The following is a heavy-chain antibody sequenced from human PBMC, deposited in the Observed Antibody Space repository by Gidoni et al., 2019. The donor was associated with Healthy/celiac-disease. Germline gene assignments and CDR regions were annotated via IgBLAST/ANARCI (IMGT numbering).Heavy chain of an antibody. CDR3: VKDQHSSGGSWETYYYYGMDV. CDR1: GFTFSSYA. CDR2: ISSNGGST. Sequence: GFTFSSYAMHWVRQAPGKGLEYVSAISSNGGSTYYADSVKGRFTISRDNSKNTLYLQMSSLRAEDTAVYYCVKDQHSSGGSWETYYYYGMDVWGQGTTVTVSS. D-gene: IGHD2-15*01. J-gene: IGHJ6*02. V-gene: IGHV3-64D*08.